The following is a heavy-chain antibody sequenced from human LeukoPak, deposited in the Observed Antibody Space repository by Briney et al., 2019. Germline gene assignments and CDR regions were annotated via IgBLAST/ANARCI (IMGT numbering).Heavy chain of an antibody. CDR1: GFTFSSYS. V-gene: IGHV3-21*01. CDR3: GRVGSGGTREDTLDV. CDR2: IGSSSSHI. D-gene: IGHD1-26*01. J-gene: IGHJ3*01. Sequence: GGSLRPSCAASGFTFSSYSMNWVRQTPGKGLEWVSSIGSSSSHIYYADSVKGRFTISRDNAKNSLYLQMNSLRAEDTAVYYCGRVGSGGTREDTLDVWGQGTMFTVSS.